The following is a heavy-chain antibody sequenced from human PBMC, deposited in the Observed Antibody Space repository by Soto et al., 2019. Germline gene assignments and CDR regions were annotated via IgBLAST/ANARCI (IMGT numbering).Heavy chain of an antibody. CDR3: ARGLVQHSRPPDYYYYMDV. J-gene: IGHJ6*03. V-gene: IGHV4-31*03. D-gene: IGHD1-1*01. CDR2: IYYSGST. Sequence: PSETLSLTCTVSGGSISSGGYYWSWICQHPGKGLEWIGYIYYSGSTYYNPSLKSRVTISVDTSKNQFSLKLSSVTAADTAVYYCARGLVQHSRPPDYYYYMDVWGKGTTVTVSS. CDR1: GGSISSGGYY.